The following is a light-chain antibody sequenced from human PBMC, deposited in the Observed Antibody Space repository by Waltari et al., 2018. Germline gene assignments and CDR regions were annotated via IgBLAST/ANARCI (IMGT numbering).Light chain of an antibody. Sequence: DIQMTQSPYSLSASVGDRVTITCRASQGISNSLAWYQQKPGKAPKLLLYDASRLESGGPPRFRGSGSGTEYTRTISNLQPDDFATYYCQQYYFTPYTFGQGTKLDIK. J-gene: IGKJ2*01. CDR2: DAS. V-gene: IGKV1-NL1*01. CDR1: QGISNS. CDR3: QQYYFTPYT.